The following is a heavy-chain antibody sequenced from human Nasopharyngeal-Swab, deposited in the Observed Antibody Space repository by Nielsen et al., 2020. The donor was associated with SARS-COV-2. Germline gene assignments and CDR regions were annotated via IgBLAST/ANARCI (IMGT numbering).Heavy chain of an antibody. CDR1: GFTFSSYW. CDR3: AGSHYDFWSGYYLGVDY. Sequence: GESLKISCAASGFTFSSYWMSWVRQAPGKGLEWVANIKQDGSEKYYVDSVKGRFTISRDNAKNSLYLQMNSLRAEDTAVYYCAGSHYDFWSGYYLGVDYWGQGTLVTVSS. CDR2: IKQDGSEK. V-gene: IGHV3-7*01. D-gene: IGHD3-3*01. J-gene: IGHJ4*02.